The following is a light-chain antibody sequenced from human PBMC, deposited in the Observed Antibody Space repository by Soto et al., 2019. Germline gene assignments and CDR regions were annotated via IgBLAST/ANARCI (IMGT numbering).Light chain of an antibody. V-gene: IGKV3-11*01. CDR3: QQRSNWLFT. CDR1: QSVSSY. CDR2: DAS. J-gene: IGKJ3*01. Sequence: EIVLTQSPATLSLSPGERATLSCRASQSVSSYLAWYQQKPGQAPRLLIYDASNRATGIPARFSGSGSGTDFTLTISSLXPXDFAVYYCQQRSNWLFTFGPGTKVDIK.